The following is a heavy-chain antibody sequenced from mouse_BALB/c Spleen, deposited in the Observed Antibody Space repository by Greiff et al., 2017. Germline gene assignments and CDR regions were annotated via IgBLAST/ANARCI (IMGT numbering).Heavy chain of an antibody. V-gene: IGHV3-6*02. CDR1: GYSITSGYY. Sequence: EVQRVESGPGLVKPSQSLSLTCSVTGYSITSGYYWNWIRQFPGNKLEWMGYISYDGSNNYNPSLKNRISITRDTSKNQFFLKLNSVTTEDTATYYCASYRYDGFDYWGQGTTLTVSS. J-gene: IGHJ2*01. CDR2: ISYDGSN. D-gene: IGHD2-14*01. CDR3: ASYRYDGFDY.